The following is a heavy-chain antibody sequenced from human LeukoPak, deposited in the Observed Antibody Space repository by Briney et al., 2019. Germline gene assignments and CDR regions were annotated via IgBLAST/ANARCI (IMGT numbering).Heavy chain of an antibody. J-gene: IGHJ6*03. CDR1: GYTFTGYN. CDR2: INPNSGGT. CDR3: ARVVHYYYYMDV. V-gene: IGHV1-2*02. Sequence: ASVKVSCKASGYTFTGYNMHWVRQAPGQGLEWMGWINPNSGGTNYAQKFQGRVTMTRDTSISTAYMELSRLRSDDTAVYYCARVVHYYYYMDVWGKGTTVTVSS.